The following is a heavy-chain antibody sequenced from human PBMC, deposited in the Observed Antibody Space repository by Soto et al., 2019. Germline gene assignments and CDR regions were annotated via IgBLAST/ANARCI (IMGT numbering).Heavy chain of an antibody. V-gene: IGHV3-33*01. CDR1: GFTFSSYG. CDR3: ARDQGKYYFDY. Sequence: QVQLVESGGGVVQPGRSPRLSCAASGFTFSSYGMHWVRQAPGKGLEWVAVIWYDGSNKYYADSVKGRFTISRDNSKNTLYLQMNSLRAEDTAVYYCARDQGKYYFDYWGQGTLVTVSS. J-gene: IGHJ4*02. CDR2: IWYDGSNK.